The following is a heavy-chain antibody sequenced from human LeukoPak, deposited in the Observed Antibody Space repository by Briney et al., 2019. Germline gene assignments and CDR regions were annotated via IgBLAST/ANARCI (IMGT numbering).Heavy chain of an antibody. Sequence: GGSLRLSCAASGFILSIYWMTWVRQSPGKGLEWVANIKEDGSEKYYVDSVKGRFTISRDNAKNSLYLQMNSLRVEDTAVYYCARARGVLMDYYYGMDVWGQGTTVTVSS. CDR2: IKEDGSEK. D-gene: IGHD3-10*01. CDR1: GFILSIYW. J-gene: IGHJ6*02. CDR3: ARARGVLMDYYYGMDV. V-gene: IGHV3-7*01.